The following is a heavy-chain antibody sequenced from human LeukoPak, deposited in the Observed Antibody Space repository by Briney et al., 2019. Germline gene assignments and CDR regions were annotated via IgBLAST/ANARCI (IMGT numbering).Heavy chain of an antibody. D-gene: IGHD3-22*01. CDR2: ISSSSSTI. CDR1: GFTFSSHS. V-gene: IGHV3-48*04. Sequence: GGSLRLSCAASGFTFSSHSMNWVRQAPGKGLGWVSYISSSSSTINYADSVKGRFTISRDNAKNSLYLQMNSLRAEDTAVYFCARDPVYYDRTFDYWGQGTLVTVSS. CDR3: ARDPVYYDRTFDY. J-gene: IGHJ4*02.